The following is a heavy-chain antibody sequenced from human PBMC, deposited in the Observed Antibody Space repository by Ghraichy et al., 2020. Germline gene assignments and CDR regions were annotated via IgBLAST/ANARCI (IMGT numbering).Heavy chain of an antibody. Sequence: GGSLRLSCAASGFTYSTYDMNWVRQAPGEGLEWVSSITGRGDTYNADSVKGRLTISRDNAKNQVYLQMNSLRAEDTAVYYCPSPYHAGGSSWSIYWGQGTLVTVSS. CDR2: ITGRGDT. CDR1: GFTYSTYD. J-gene: IGHJ4*02. CDR3: PSPYHAGGSSWSIY. V-gene: IGHV3-69-1*01. D-gene: IGHD6-13*01.